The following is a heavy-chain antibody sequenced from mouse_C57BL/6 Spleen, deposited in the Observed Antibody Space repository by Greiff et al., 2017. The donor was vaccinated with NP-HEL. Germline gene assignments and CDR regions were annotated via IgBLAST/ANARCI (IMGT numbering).Heavy chain of an antibody. CDR1: GFSLTSYG. CDR3: ARNYYYGSRYWYFDV. Sequence: QVQLQQSGPGLVQPSQSLSITCTVSGFSLTSYGVHWVRQSPGKGLEWLGVIWSGGSTDYNAAFISRLSISKDNSKSQVFFKMNSLQADDTAIYYCARNYYYGSRYWYFDVWGTGTTVTVSS. CDR2: IWSGGST. D-gene: IGHD1-1*01. V-gene: IGHV2-2*01. J-gene: IGHJ1*03.